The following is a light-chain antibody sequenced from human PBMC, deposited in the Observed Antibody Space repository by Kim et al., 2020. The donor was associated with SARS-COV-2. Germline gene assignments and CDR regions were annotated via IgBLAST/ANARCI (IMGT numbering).Light chain of an antibody. Sequence: GQRVTISCSGSGSNIGSNTVNWYEQLPGTAPKLLIYRNNPRPSGVPDRFSGSKSGTSASLAISGLHSEDEADYYCAAWDDSLNGWVFGGGTQLTVL. CDR2: RNN. CDR3: AAWDDSLNGWV. CDR1: GSNIGSNT. V-gene: IGLV1-44*01. J-gene: IGLJ3*02.